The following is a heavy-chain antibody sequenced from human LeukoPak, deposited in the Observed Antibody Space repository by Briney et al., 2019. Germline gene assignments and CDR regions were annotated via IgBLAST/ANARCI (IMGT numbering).Heavy chain of an antibody. CDR1: GFTFSSYS. Sequence: PGGSLRLSCAASGFTFSSYSMNWVRQAPGKGLEWVSVIYSGGSTYYADSVKGRFTISRDNSKNTLYLQMNSLRAEDTAVYYCARDASYYGMDVWGQGTTVTVSS. V-gene: IGHV3-53*01. J-gene: IGHJ6*02. CDR2: IYSGGST. CDR3: ARDASYYGMDV.